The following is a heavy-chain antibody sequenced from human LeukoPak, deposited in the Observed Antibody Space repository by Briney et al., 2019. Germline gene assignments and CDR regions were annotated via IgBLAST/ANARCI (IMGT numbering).Heavy chain of an antibody. CDR1: GYTFTSYG. J-gene: IGHJ4*02. V-gene: IGHV1-18*01. Sequence: GASVKVSCKASGYTFTSYGISWVRQAPGQGLEWMGWISAYNGNTNYAQKLQGRVTMTTDTSTSTAYMELRSLRSDDTAVYYCARGFYSGYEIWSFDYWGQGTLVTVSS. CDR2: ISAYNGNT. D-gene: IGHD5-12*01. CDR3: ARGFYSGYEIWSFDY.